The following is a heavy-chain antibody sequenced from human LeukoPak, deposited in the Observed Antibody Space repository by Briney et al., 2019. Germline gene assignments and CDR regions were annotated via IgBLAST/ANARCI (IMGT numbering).Heavy chain of an antibody. D-gene: IGHD6-19*01. CDR2: IWYDGSNK. Sequence: WRSLRLSCAASGFTFSSYGMHWVRQAPGKGLEWVAVIWYDGSNKYYADSVKGRFTISRDNSKNTLYLQMNSLRAEDTAVYYCAREKYSSGRGFDYWGQGTLVTVSS. J-gene: IGHJ4*02. V-gene: IGHV3-33*01. CDR1: GFTFSSYG. CDR3: AREKYSSGRGFDY.